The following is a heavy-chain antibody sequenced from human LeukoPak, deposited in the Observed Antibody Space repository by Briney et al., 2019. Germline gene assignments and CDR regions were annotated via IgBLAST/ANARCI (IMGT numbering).Heavy chain of an antibody. D-gene: IGHD5-12*01. CDR3: ANYRPGSSGYDSGY. CDR2: ISGSGGST. CDR1: GFTFSSYA. Sequence: PGGSLRLSCAASGFTFSSYATSWVRQAPGKGLEWVSAISGSGGSTYYADSVKGRFTISRDNSKNTLYLQMNSLRAEDTAVYYCANYRPGSSGYDSGYWGQGTLVTVSS. J-gene: IGHJ4*02. V-gene: IGHV3-23*01.